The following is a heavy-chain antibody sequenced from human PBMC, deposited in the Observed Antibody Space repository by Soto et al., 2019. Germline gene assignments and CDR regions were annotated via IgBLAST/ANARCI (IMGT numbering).Heavy chain of an antibody. Sequence: QVQLVQSGPEVKRPGASVKVSCKASGYNFITSGINWVRQAPGQGLEWMGWISTANGDRKYAQKFKGRVTMTSEVSTTTAYMELTNLRSDDTAVYYCAKVRYSSPMGYYYGMDVWGQGTTVTVSS. CDR2: ISTANGDR. D-gene: IGHD6-19*01. CDR3: AKVRYSSPMGYYYGMDV. V-gene: IGHV1-18*01. CDR1: GYNFITSG. J-gene: IGHJ6*02.